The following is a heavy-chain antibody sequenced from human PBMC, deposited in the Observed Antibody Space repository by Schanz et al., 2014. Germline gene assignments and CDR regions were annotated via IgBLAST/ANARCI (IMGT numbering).Heavy chain of an antibody. V-gene: IGHV3-23*01. Sequence: EVQLLESGGGLVQPGGSLRLSCAASGFGFDDYAMSWVRQTPGKGLEWVSVISGSGVTIYYADSVKGRFTISRDNSKNTLYLQMNSLRAKDTGVHYCAKDVRPVANTVHCGYRDVWGQGTTVTVSS. CDR2: ISGSGVTI. J-gene: IGHJ6*02. CDR1: GFGFDDYA. D-gene: IGHD6-19*01. CDR3: AKDVRPVANTVHCGYRDV.